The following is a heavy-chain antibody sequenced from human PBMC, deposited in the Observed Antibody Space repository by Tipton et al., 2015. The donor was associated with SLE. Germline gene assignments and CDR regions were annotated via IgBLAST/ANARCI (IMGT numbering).Heavy chain of an antibody. J-gene: IGHJ4*02. CDR1: GYTFTSYG. V-gene: IGHV1-18*01. D-gene: IGHD2-8*02. Sequence: QLVQSGAEVKNPWASVKLSFKASGYTFTSYGISWMRQVPGQGLEWMGWISPYNHKTDYAQKFQGRVTLTADTSTSAAYLELRSLTSYDTGVYFCARGRYEDCVLVRYLDYWGLDLLVTV. CDR3: ARGRYEDCVLVRYLDY. CDR2: ISPYNHKT.